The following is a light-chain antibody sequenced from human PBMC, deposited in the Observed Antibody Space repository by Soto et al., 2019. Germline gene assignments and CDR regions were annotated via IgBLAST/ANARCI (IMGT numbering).Light chain of an antibody. CDR2: DAF. J-gene: IGKJ4*01. CDR1: QSVGSK. CDR3: QQYNKWPPLT. Sequence: EVVMTQSPATLSVSPGERATLSCRASQSVGSKLAWYPQKPGQAPRLLIFDAFTRATGIPARFSGRGSGTEFTLFISSLQSEDFAVYYCQQYNKWPPLTFGGGTKVEI. V-gene: IGKV3-15*01.